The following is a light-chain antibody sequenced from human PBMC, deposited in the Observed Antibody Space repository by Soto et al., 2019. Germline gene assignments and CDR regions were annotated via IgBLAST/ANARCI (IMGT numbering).Light chain of an antibody. Sequence: DIQMTQSPSTLSASVGDRVTITCRASQSISSWLAWYQQKPGKAPKLLIYKASSLESGVSSRFSGSGPGTEFTLTISSLQPDDFATYYCQQYNSYSYTFGQGTKLEIK. CDR1: QSISSW. CDR2: KAS. J-gene: IGKJ2*01. V-gene: IGKV1-5*03. CDR3: QQYNSYSYT.